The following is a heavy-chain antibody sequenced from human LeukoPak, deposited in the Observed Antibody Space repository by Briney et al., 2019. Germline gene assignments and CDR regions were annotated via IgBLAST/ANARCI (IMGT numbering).Heavy chain of an antibody. D-gene: IGHD6-19*01. J-gene: IGHJ4*02. CDR3: APRRVAADKGFDY. CDR2: MNPNSGGT. Sequence: ASVTVSFTASGYTFTDYYMHWMRQAPGQGPEGMGWMNPNSGGTNYAQKFQGRVTMTRDTSITTAYMELSSLRSDDTAVYYCAPRRVAADKGFDYWGQGTLVTVSS. CDR1: GYTFTDYY. V-gene: IGHV1-2*02.